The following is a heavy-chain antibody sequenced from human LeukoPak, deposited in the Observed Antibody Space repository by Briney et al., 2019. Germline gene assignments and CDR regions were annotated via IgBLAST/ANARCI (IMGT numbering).Heavy chain of an antibody. Sequence: PGGSLRLSCAASGFTFSSYSMNWVRQAPGKGLEWVSSISSSSYIYYADSVKGRFTISRDNAKNSLYLQMNSLRAEDTAVYYCASHPTLNYGSGVGGDAFDIWGQGTMVTVSS. CDR2: ISSSSYI. D-gene: IGHD3-10*01. CDR1: GFTFSSYS. CDR3: ASHPTLNYGSGVGGDAFDI. V-gene: IGHV3-21*01. J-gene: IGHJ3*02.